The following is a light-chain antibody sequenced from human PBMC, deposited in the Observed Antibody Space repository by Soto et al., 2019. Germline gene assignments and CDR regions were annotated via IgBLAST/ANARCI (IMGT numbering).Light chain of an antibody. Sequence: QRVLTNPASGSGSHRQSSTISCTRTSSDVGGYNYVSWYQQHPGKAPKLMIYDVSNRPSGVSDRFSGSKSGNTASLTISGLLAEDEADYYCSSYTTRSTLYVFGTGTKVTVL. J-gene: IGLJ1*01. V-gene: IGLV2-14*01. CDR1: SSDVGGYNY. CDR2: DVS. CDR3: SSYTTRSTLYV.